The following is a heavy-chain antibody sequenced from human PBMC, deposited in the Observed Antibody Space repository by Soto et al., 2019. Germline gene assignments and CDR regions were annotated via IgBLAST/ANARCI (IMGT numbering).Heavy chain of an antibody. CDR3: ARDFESYYYYYYYGMDV. D-gene: IGHD1-26*01. V-gene: IGHV3-21*01. J-gene: IGHJ6*02. CDR1: GFTFSSYS. CDR2: ISSSSSYI. Sequence: GESLKISCAASGFTFSSYSMNWVRQAPGKGLEWVSSISSSSSYIYYADSVKGRFTISRDNAKNSLYLQMNSLRAEDTAVYYCARDFESYYYYYYYGMDVWGQGTTVTVSS.